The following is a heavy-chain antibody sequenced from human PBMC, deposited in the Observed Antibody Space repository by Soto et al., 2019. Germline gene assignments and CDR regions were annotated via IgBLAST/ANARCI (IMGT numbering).Heavy chain of an antibody. Sequence: GGSLRLSCAASGFTFSSYAMSWVRQAPGKGLEWVSAISGSGGSTYYADSVKGRFTISRDNSKNTLYLQMNSLRAEDTAVYYCAKDVSTYNWNDVFSFDYWGQGTLVTVSS. V-gene: IGHV3-23*01. CDR2: ISGSGGST. J-gene: IGHJ4*02. CDR3: AKDVSTYNWNDVFSFDY. CDR1: GFTFSSYA. D-gene: IGHD1-20*01.